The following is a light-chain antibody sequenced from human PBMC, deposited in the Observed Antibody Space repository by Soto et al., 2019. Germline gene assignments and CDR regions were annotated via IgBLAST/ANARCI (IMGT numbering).Light chain of an antibody. CDR2: AAS. Sequence: DIQMTQSPSSLSASVADRVTITCRASQSISSYLNWYQQKPGKAPKLLIYAASSLQSGVPSRFSGSGSGTDFTLTISSLQPEDFATYYCHQSYSTFTFGGGTKVEIK. J-gene: IGKJ4*01. CDR1: QSISSY. V-gene: IGKV1-39*01. CDR3: HQSYSTFT.